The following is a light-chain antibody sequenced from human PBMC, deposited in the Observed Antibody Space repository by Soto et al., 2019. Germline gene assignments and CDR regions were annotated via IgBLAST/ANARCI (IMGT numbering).Light chain of an antibody. CDR2: SNT. V-gene: IGLV1-40*01. Sequence: QSVLTQPPSVSGAPGQRVTISCTGSSSSVGAGYDVHWYQHLPGTAPKLLIFSNTNRPSGVPDRFSGSKSGTSVSLAIAGLQAEDEGDYYCCSYAGSYTVVFGGGTKVTVL. J-gene: IGLJ2*01. CDR3: CSYAGSYTVV. CDR1: SSSVGAGYD.